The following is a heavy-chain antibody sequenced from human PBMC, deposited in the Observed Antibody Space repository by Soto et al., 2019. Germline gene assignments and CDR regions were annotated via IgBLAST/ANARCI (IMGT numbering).Heavy chain of an antibody. CDR1: GFTFSDHY. CDR3: NRVGLVRSLPSDY. D-gene: IGHD6-19*01. V-gene: IGHV3-72*01. CDR2: IKNKVNSYTK. Sequence: EVQLVESGGGLVQPEGSLRLSCAASGFTFSDHYMDWVRQAPGKGLEWVGHIKNKVNSYTKEYAGPVKGRFIISRDDSKYSVFLQRNRQKSDDTAVYDCNRVGLVRSLPSDYWGQGILVTVSS. J-gene: IGHJ4*02.